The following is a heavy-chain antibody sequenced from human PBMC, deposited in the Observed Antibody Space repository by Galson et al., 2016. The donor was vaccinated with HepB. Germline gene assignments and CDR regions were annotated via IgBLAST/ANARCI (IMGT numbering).Heavy chain of an antibody. CDR3: ARDGAYISGSPYSYFGLDV. D-gene: IGHD3-10*01. J-gene: IGHJ6*02. CDR2: ISSSGTTT. CDR1: GFTFSDYY. Sequence: SLRLSCTASGFTFSDYYMSWIRQAPGKGLEWVSYISSSGTTTYYAESVKGRFTISRDNAKNSLYLQMNSLRAEDTATYYCARDGAYISGSPYSYFGLDVWGQGTTVTVSS. V-gene: IGHV3-11*01.